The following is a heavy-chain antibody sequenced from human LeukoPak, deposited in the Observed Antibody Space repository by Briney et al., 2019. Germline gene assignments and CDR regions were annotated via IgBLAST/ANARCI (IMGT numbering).Heavy chain of an antibody. CDR2: FDPEDGET. CDR3: ATVQGDEYQLLLFDY. J-gene: IGHJ4*02. Sequence: ASVKVSCKVSGYTLTELSMHWVRQAPGEGLEWMGGFDPEDGETIYAQKFQGRVTMTEDTSTDTAYMELSSLRSEDTAVYYCATVQGDEYQLLLFDYWGQGTLVTVSS. D-gene: IGHD2-2*01. V-gene: IGHV1-24*01. CDR1: GYTLTELS.